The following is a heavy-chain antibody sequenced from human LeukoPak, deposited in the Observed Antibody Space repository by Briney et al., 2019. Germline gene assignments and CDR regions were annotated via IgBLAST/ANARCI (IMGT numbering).Heavy chain of an antibody. J-gene: IGHJ4*02. CDR1: GFTFSTYP. D-gene: IGHD3-9*01. Sequence: GRSLRLSCAASGFTFSTYPMHWARQAPGKGLEWVAVISYDGSNKYYADSVKGRFTISRDNSKNTLYLQMNSLRAEDTAVYYCARADDWLLSPLDYWGQGALFSASS. CDR2: ISYDGSNK. CDR3: ARADDWLLSPLDY. V-gene: IGHV3-30-3*01.